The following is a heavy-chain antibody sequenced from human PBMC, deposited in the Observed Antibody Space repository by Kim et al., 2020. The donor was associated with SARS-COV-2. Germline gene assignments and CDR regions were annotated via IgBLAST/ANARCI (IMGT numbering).Heavy chain of an antibody. Sequence: SPSFQAKVTISADKSISTAYLQWSSLKASDTAMYYCARHYYDSSGYYRDYWGQGTLVTVSS. D-gene: IGHD3-22*01. J-gene: IGHJ4*02. CDR3: ARHYYDSSGYYRDY. V-gene: IGHV5-51*01.